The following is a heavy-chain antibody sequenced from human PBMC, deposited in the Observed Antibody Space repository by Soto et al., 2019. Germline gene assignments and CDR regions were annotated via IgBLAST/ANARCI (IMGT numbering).Heavy chain of an antibody. D-gene: IGHD4-4*01. Sequence: SETLSLTCTVSGCSISGYYWSWIRQAPGKGLEWIGYIYYSGSTSYSPSLKSRVTISVDTSKNQFSLKLSSVTAADTAVYYCARHSQTTVFYWFDPWGQGTLVTVSS. CDR2: IYYSGST. CDR3: ARHSQTTVFYWFDP. CDR1: GCSISGYY. J-gene: IGHJ5*02. V-gene: IGHV4-59*08.